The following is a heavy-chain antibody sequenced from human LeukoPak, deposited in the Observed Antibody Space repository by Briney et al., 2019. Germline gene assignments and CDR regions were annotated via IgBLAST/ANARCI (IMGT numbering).Heavy chain of an antibody. V-gene: IGHV4-59*01. CDR1: GGSISSYY. CDR3: ASYKGDTYYYDSSGYYSAFDI. CDR2: IYYSGNT. Sequence: SETLSLTCTVSGGSISSYYWNWIRQPPGKGLEWIGYIYYSGNTNYDPSLKSRLTISVDTSNNQFSLKLTSVTAADTAVYYCASYKGDTYYYDSSGYYSAFDIWGQGTMVTVSS. D-gene: IGHD3-22*01. J-gene: IGHJ3*02.